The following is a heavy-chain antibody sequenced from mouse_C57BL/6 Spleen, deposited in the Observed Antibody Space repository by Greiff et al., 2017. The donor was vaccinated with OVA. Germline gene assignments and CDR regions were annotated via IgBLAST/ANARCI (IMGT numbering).Heavy chain of an antibody. D-gene: IGHD6-5*01. Sequence: EVKLMESGEGLVKPGGSLKLSCAASGFTFSSYALSWVRQTPEKRLEWVAYISSGGDYIYYADTVKGRFTISRDNARNTLYLQMSSLKSEDTAMYYCTRAPYDYFDDWGKGTTLTVSS. CDR1: GFTFSSYA. J-gene: IGHJ2*01. CDR2: ISSGGDYI. V-gene: IGHV5-9-1*02. CDR3: TRAPYDYFDD.